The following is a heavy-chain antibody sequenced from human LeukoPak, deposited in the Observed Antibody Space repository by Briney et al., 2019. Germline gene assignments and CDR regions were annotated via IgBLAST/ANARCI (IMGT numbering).Heavy chain of an antibody. Sequence: GGSLRLSCAASGFTFSSYGMHWVRQAPGKGLEWVAVISYDGSNKYYADSVKGRFTISRDNSKNTLYLQMNSLRAEDTAVYYCARASSMVRGVIIYYFDYWGQGTLVTVSS. CDR1: GFTFSSYG. J-gene: IGHJ4*02. CDR3: ARASSMVRGVIIYYFDY. D-gene: IGHD3-10*01. CDR2: ISYDGSNK. V-gene: IGHV3-30*03.